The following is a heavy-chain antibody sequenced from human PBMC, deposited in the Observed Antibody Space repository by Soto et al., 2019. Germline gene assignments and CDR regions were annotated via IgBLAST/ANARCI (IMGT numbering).Heavy chain of an antibody. CDR1: GGSFSGYY. Sequence: ETLSLTCAVYGGSFSGYYWTWIRQPPGKGLEWIGEINHSGTINFNPSLKSRLTISLDTSKKHFSLKLSSVTDADTAAYYCARADRTPVTSYSLDVWGQGTTVTVSS. CDR2: INHSGTI. V-gene: IGHV4-34*01. D-gene: IGHD4-17*01. CDR3: ARADRTPVTSYSLDV. J-gene: IGHJ6*02.